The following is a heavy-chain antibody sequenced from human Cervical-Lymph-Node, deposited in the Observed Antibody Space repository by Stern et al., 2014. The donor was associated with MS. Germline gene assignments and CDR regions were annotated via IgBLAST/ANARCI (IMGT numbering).Heavy chain of an antibody. V-gene: IGHV1-46*03. CDR2: IYPSGGFT. J-gene: IGHJ3*02. CDR1: GFTLSYFF. Sequence: VQLVQSGADVNKPGASVQVSCKASGFTLSYFFMHWVRQAPGKGLEWVGVIYPSGGFTTYAQRFQGRFTMTRDTSTSTVFMKLSSLTAEDTAVYYCASARNTAFDIWGQGTSVIVSS. CDR3: ASARNTAFDI.